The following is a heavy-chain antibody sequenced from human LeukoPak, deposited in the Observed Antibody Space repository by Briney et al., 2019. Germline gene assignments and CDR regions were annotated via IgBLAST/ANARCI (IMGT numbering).Heavy chain of an antibody. CDR1: GFTFSSPA. J-gene: IGHJ4*02. CDR3: ARDLSDPLFV. Sequence: GSLRLSCAASGFTFSSPAMSWVRQTPGKGLEWVSSITPSGDGTYYAASVKGRFTISRDNSKNTLYLQMNSLRAEDTAVYYCARDLSDPLFVGGQGTLVTVSS. CDR2: ITPSGDGT. V-gene: IGHV3-23*01. D-gene: IGHD2/OR15-2a*01.